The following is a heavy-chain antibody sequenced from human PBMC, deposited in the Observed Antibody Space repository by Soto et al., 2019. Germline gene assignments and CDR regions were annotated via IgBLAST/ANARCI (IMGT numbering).Heavy chain of an antibody. CDR2: VNPSGGST. CDR1: GYIFTAYS. J-gene: IGHJ1*01. Sequence: ASVKVSCKASGYIFTAYSMHWVRQAPGQGLEWMGVVNPSGGSTNYAQKFQGRITMTRDTSTSTVYMDLSSLTSEDTAVYYCAREENCSDGICYPEYFQRWGQGTLVTVSS. V-gene: IGHV1-46*01. D-gene: IGHD2-15*01. CDR3: AREENCSDGICYPEYFQR.